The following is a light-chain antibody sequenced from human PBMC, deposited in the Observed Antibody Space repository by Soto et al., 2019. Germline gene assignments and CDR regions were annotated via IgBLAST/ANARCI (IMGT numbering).Light chain of an antibody. CDR3: SSYTSSSTVV. CDR2: DVS. Sequence: QSALTQPASVSGSPGQSITISCTGTSSDVGGYNYVSWYQQHPGKVPKLMIHDVSNRPSGVSDRFSGSKSGSTASLTISGLQAEDEADYYCSSYTSSSTVVFGGGTKLTVL. CDR1: SSDVGGYNY. J-gene: IGLJ3*02. V-gene: IGLV2-14*03.